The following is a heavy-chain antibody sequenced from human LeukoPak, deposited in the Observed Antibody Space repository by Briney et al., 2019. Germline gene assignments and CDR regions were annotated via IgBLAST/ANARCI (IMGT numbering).Heavy chain of an antibody. V-gene: IGHV4-39*01. D-gene: IGHD1-1*01. CDR3: ARGSSTGTTRLDY. Sequence: SETLSLTCTVSGGSIGSSSYYWGWIRQPPGKGLEWIGSMTYSGSTYHSPSLKSRVTMSLDTSRNQFSLKLRSVTAADTAVYYCARGSSTGTTRLDYWGQGTLVTVSS. CDR2: MTYSGST. J-gene: IGHJ4*02. CDR1: GGSIGSSSYY.